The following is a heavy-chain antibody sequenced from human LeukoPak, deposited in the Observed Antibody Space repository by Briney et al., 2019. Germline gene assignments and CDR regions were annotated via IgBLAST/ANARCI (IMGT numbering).Heavy chain of an antibody. CDR1: GITLSNYG. Sequence: GGSLTLSCAVSGITLSNYGMTWVRQAPGKGLEWVAGINDTGGRTNYADSVNGRFTIFRDNTKNTLYLQMNSLRAEASAVYFCAKRGVVIRVILVGFHKEAYCFDSWGQGALVTVSS. V-gene: IGHV3-23*01. D-gene: IGHD3-22*01. J-gene: IGHJ4*02. CDR3: AKRGVVIRVILVGFHKEAYCFDS. CDR2: INDTGGRT.